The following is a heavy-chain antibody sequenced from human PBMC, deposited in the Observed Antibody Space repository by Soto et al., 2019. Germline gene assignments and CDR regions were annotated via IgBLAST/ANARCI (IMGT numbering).Heavy chain of an antibody. CDR3: ARGGLAARKGRWFDP. Sequence: PVETLSLTCTVSGDSISSYYWGWIRQPPGKGLEWIGYIHYSGSTNYNPSLKSRVTISVDTPKNQFSLKVNSMTAADTAVYYCARGGLAARKGRWFDPWGQGTLVTVSS. CDR2: IHYSGST. V-gene: IGHV4-59*01. CDR1: GDSISSYY. D-gene: IGHD6-6*01. J-gene: IGHJ5*02.